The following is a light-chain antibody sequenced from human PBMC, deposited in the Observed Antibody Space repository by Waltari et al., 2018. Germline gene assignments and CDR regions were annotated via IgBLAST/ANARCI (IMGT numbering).Light chain of an antibody. CDR2: VNN. V-gene: IGLV1-40*01. J-gene: IGLJ3*02. CDR1: RATIGAGFE. CDR3: QSYDISLSAYV. Sequence: QSVLTQQPSLSGAPGTRVTIHCAGKRATIGAGFEVHWYQQFPGSAPRLLISVNNKRPSGVPDRFSASKSGTSASLAVSGLQAQDEADYYCQSYDISLSAYVFGGGTKLTVL.